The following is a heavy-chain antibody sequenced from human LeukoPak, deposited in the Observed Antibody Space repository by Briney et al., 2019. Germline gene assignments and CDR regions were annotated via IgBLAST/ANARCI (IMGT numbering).Heavy chain of an antibody. J-gene: IGHJ4*01. CDR3: ARPPNNILTGYYNFFGF. D-gene: IGHD3-9*01. CDR2: IYSDGST. CDR1: GFTVSSNY. Sequence: GGSLRLPCAASGFTVSSNYMSWVRQAPGKGLEWVSVIYSDGSTYYADSVKGRFTISRDNSKNTLFLQMNSLRAEDTAVYYCARPPNNILTGYYNFFGFWGHGTLVTVSS. V-gene: IGHV3-66*04.